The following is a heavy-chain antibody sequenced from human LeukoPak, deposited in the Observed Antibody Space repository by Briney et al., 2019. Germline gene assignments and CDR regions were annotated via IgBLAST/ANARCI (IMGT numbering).Heavy chain of an antibody. CDR1: GFTFSSYG. D-gene: IGHD4-11*01. J-gene: IGHJ4*02. Sequence: HAGGSLRLSCAASGFTFSSYGMHWVRQAPGKGLEWVAVISYDGSNKYYADSVKGRFTISRDNSKNTLYLQMNSLRAEDTAVYYCARDHNYAFDNWGQGTLVTVS. CDR3: ARDHNYAFDN. CDR2: ISYDGSNK. V-gene: IGHV3-30*03.